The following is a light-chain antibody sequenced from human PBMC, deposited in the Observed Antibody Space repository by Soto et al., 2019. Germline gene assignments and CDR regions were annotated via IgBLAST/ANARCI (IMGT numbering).Light chain of an antibody. CDR2: DGT. J-gene: IGKJ4*01. Sequence: DTRLTQSPSSLYASVGDRVTITCQASQHISDYLNWYQQKPGKAPKLLIYDGTKLETGVPSRFSGRGSGTEFTFTISSLQPEDTATYYCHQYFNPRTFGGGTKV. CDR3: HQYFNPRT. CDR1: QHISDY. V-gene: IGKV1-33*01.